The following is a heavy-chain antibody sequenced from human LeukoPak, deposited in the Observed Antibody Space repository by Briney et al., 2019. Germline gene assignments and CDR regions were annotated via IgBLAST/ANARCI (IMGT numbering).Heavy chain of an antibody. V-gene: IGHV3-53*01. D-gene: IGHD3/OR15-3a*01. Sequence: PGGSLRLSCAASGLSVSVNYMTWVRQAPGKGLDWVSIIYPNGRTYYADSVKGRFTISRDNSKNTLNLQMNSLRVEDTAVYYCARAWTGDYWGQGTLVTVSS. J-gene: IGHJ4*02. CDR1: GLSVSVNY. CDR2: IYPNGRT. CDR3: ARAWTGDY.